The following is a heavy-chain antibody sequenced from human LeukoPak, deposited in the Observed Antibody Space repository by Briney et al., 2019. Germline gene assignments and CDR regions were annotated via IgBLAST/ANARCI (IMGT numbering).Heavy chain of an antibody. CDR1: GFTFSDYY. CDR2: ISSSGSTI. D-gene: IGHD6-13*01. J-gene: IGHJ4*02. V-gene: IGHV3-11*04. CDR3: ARDLYSSRWYPNLDY. Sequence: PGGSLRLSCAASGFTFSDYYMSWIRQAPGKGLEWVSYISSSGSTIYYADSVKGRFTISRDNAKNSLYLQMNSLRAEDTAVYYCARDLYSSRWYPNLDYWGQGTLVTVSS.